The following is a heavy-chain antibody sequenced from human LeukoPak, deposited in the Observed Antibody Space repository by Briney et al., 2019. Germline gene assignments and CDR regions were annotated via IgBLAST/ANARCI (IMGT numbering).Heavy chain of an antibody. J-gene: IGHJ4*02. CDR1: GGSFSGYY. V-gene: IGHV4-34*01. CDR2: TNHTGST. D-gene: IGHD3-3*01. Sequence: SEILSLTCAASGGSFSGYYWSWIRQPPGKVLEWVGETNHTGSTNYNPALKSRLSISVDTSKNQFSLKLSSVAAADTAVYYCARGRVLRSYLTWRGDFFDYWGQGTLVTVSS. CDR3: ARGRVLRSYLTWRGDFFDY.